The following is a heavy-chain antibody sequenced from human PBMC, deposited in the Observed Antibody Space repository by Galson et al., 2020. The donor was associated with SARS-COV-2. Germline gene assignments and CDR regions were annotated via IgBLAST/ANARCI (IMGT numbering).Heavy chain of an antibody. CDR2: INPKTGDT. CDR3: VRDLSNVATGDC. Sequence: KISCQASGYTFSGYYMHWVRQAPGQGLEYMGWINPKTGDTYHAPNFRGRVTLTTDTSISTAYMEPSGLRSDDTAVYFCVRDLSNVATGDCWGQGTLVTVSS. V-gene: IGHV1-2*02. D-gene: IGHD3-10*02. CDR1: GYTFSGYY. J-gene: IGHJ4*02.